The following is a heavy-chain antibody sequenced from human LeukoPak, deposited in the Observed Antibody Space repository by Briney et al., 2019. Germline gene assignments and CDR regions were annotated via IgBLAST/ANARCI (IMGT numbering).Heavy chain of an antibody. CDR2: IKQGGSEK. J-gene: IGHJ4*02. CDR3: ARGPSLEWLLAG. V-gene: IGHV3-7*01. Sequence: GGSLRLSCAASGFIFSSHWMTWVRQVPGKGLEFVASIKQGGSEKYYADSVKGRFTVSRDNAKNSLNLQMNSLSAGDTAVYYCARGPSLEWLLAGWGQGTLVTVSS. CDR1: GFIFSSHW. D-gene: IGHD3-3*02.